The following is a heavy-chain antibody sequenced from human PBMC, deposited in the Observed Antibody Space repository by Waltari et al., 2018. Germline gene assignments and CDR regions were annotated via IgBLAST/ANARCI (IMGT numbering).Heavy chain of an antibody. V-gene: IGHV4-61*02. Sequence: QVQLQESGPGLVKPSQTLSLTCTVSGGSISSGSYYWSWLRQPAGKGLEWIGRSYTSESTNNNPALKSRVTITVDTSKNQFSLKLSSVTAADAAGYYGAGDQGGWLQYFDYWGQGTLVTVSS. J-gene: IGHJ4*02. D-gene: IGHD5-12*01. CDR2: SYTSEST. CDR3: AGDQGGWLQYFDY. CDR1: GGSISSGSYY.